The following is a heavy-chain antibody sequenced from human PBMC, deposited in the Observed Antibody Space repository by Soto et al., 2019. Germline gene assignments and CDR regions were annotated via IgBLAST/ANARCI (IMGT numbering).Heavy chain of an antibody. CDR3: ARGRDYLGGDFDY. Sequence: QVQLVESGGGVVQPGRSLRLSCTASGLTFSNYGMHWVRQAPGKGLKWVAVISYDGSNKYYADSVKGRFTISRDNSKNTLYLQMNSLRAEDTAVYYCARGRDYLGGDFDYWGQGTLVTVSS. D-gene: IGHD3-16*01. V-gene: IGHV3-30-3*01. CDR2: ISYDGSNK. CDR1: GLTFSNYG. J-gene: IGHJ4*02.